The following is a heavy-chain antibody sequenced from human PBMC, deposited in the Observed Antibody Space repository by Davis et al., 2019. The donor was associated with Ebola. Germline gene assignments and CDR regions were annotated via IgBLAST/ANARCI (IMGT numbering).Heavy chain of an antibody. D-gene: IGHD1-26*01. V-gene: IGHV3-49*03. J-gene: IGHJ4*02. CDR2: IRSKGYGRTA. Sequence: GESLKISCAPSGFTFDSYAMSWFRQAPGKGLEWIGFIRSKGYGRTAEYAASVRGRFTISRDDSKSVANLQMNSLKTEDTAVYYCSRGLTGWETSPYYFDNWGQGTLVTVSS. CDR1: GFTFDSYA. CDR3: SRGLTGWETSPYYFDN.